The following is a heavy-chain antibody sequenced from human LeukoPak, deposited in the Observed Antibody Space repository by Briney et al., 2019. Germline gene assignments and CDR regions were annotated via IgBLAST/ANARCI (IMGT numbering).Heavy chain of an antibody. CDR3: ASLVVPAASHFDY. V-gene: IGHV3-23*01. CDR1: GFTFSTYT. J-gene: IGHJ4*02. Sequence: GGSLRLSCAASGFTFSTYTVTWVRQAPGKGLEWVSGISGSSITTNYADSVKGRFTISRDNSKNTLYLQMNSLRAEDTAVYYCASLVVPAASHFDYWGQGTLVTVSS. D-gene: IGHD2-2*01. CDR2: ISGSSITT.